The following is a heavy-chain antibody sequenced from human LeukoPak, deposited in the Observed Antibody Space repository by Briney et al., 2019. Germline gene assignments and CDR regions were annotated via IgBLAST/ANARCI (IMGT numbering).Heavy chain of an antibody. V-gene: IGHV3-48*04. CDR3: ARRPGDLGY. J-gene: IGHJ4*02. Sequence: GGSLRLSCAASGFTFNSYAMSWVRQAPGKGLEWVSYISSSGSAIFYTDSVKDRFTISRDNDKNSLYLQMNSLRADDTAVYYCARRPGDLGYWGQGTLVTVSS. CDR1: GFTFNSYA. CDR2: ISSSGSAI. D-gene: IGHD3-10*01.